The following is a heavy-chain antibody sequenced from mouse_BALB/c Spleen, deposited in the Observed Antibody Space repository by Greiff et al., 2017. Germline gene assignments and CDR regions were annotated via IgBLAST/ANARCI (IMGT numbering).Heavy chain of an antibody. Sequence: SGAELVRPGVSVKISCKGSGYTFTDYAMHWVKQSHAKSLEWIGVISTYYGDASYNQKFKGKATMTVDKSSSTAYMELARLTSEDSAIYYCARGLNYYDYAMDYWGQGTSVTVSS. CDR2: ISTYYGDA. J-gene: IGHJ4*01. CDR3: ARGLNYYDYAMDY. D-gene: IGHD1-1*01. V-gene: IGHV1S137*01. CDR1: GYTFTDYA.